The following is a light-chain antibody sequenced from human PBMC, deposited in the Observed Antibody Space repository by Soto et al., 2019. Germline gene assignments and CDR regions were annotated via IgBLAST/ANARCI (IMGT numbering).Light chain of an antibody. J-gene: IGKJ1*01. CDR2: GAS. Sequence: EIVLTQSPATLSSSPGATATLSCRASQYVGTRLAWYQHKPGQAPRLLIYGASSRATGIPDRFSGSGSGTDFTLTISGLEPEDFAVYYCQQYATSPGTFGQGTKVDIK. CDR1: QYVGTR. V-gene: IGKV3-20*01. CDR3: QQYATSPGT.